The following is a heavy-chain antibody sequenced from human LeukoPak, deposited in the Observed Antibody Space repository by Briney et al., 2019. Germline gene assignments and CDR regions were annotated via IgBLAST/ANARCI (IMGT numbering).Heavy chain of an antibody. CDR1: GFTFSSYG. J-gene: IGHJ4*02. CDR3: AKDRYYYDSSGYWLPDY. CDR2: ISGSGGST. Sequence: GGSLRLSCAASGFTFSSYGMSWVRQAPGKGLEWVSAISGSGGSTYYADSVKGRFTISRDNSKDTLYLQMNSLRAEDTAVYYCAKDRYYYDSSGYWLPDYWGLGTLVTVSS. V-gene: IGHV3-23*01. D-gene: IGHD3-22*01.